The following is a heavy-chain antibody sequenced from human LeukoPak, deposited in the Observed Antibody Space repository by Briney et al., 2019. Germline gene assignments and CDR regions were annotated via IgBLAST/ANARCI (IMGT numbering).Heavy chain of an antibody. D-gene: IGHD2/OR15-2a*01. CDR2: FDPEDGET. Sequence: ASVKVSCKVSGYTLTKLSMHWVRQAPGKGLEGMGGFDPEDGETMYAQKFQGRVTMTEDTSTDTAYMELSSLRSEDTAVYYCATPYDFPRYGMDVWGQGTTVTVSS. CDR1: GYTLTKLS. CDR3: ATPYDFPRYGMDV. V-gene: IGHV1-24*01. J-gene: IGHJ6*02.